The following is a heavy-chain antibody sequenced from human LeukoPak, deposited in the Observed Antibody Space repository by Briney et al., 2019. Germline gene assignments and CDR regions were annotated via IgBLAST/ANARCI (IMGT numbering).Heavy chain of an antibody. CDR2: IYYSGST. J-gene: IGHJ3*02. Sequence: SETLSLTCTVSGGSISSGDYYWSWIRQPPGKGLEWIGYIYYSGSTYYNPSLKSRVTISVDTSKNQFSLKLSSVTAADTAVYYCARERSGWKDAFDIWGQGTMVTVSS. D-gene: IGHD1-1*01. CDR1: GGSISSGDYY. CDR3: ARERSGWKDAFDI. V-gene: IGHV4-30-4*02.